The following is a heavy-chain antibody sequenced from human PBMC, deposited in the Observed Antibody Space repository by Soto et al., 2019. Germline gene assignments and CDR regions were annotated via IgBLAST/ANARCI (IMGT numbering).Heavy chain of an antibody. CDR2: ISAYNGNT. Sequence: ASVKVSCKASGYTFTSYGISWVRQAPGQGLEWMGWISAYNGNTNYAQKLQGRVTMTTDTSTSTAYMELRSLRSDDTAVYYCARGPYYDILTGRYYYYYMDVWGKGTTVTVSS. J-gene: IGHJ6*03. CDR3: ARGPYYDILTGRYYYYYMDV. CDR1: GYTFTSYG. V-gene: IGHV1-18*01. D-gene: IGHD3-9*01.